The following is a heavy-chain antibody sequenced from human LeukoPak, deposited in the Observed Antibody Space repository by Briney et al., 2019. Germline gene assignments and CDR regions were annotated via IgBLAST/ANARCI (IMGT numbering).Heavy chain of an antibody. Sequence: SETLSLTCTVSGGSISSSSYYWGWIRQPPGKGLEWIGNIYYSGSIYCNPSLKSRVTISVYTSKNQFSLKVSSVTAADTAVYYCARRGLAVAGYFDYWGQGTLVTVSS. CDR3: ARRGLAVAGYFDY. CDR1: GGSISSSSYY. V-gene: IGHV4-39*01. D-gene: IGHD6-19*01. J-gene: IGHJ4*02. CDR2: IYYSGSI.